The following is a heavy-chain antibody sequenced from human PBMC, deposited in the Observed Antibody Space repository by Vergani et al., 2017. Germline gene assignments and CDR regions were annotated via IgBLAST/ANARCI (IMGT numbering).Heavy chain of an antibody. D-gene: IGHD3-22*01. V-gene: IGHV3-23*01. CDR2: ISGSGGST. CDR3: ARGHYYDSSGYFSDAFDI. CDR1: GFTFSSYA. Sequence: EVQLLESGGGLVQPGGSLRLSCAASGFTFSSYAMSWVRQAPGKGLEWVSAISGSGGSTYYADSVKGRFTISRDNSKNTLYLQMNSLRAEDTAVYYCARGHYYDSSGYFSDAFDIWGQGTMVTVSS. J-gene: IGHJ3*02.